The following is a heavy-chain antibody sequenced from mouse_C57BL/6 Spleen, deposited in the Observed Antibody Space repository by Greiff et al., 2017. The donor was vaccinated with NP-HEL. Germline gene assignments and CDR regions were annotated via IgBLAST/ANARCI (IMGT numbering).Heavy chain of an antibody. V-gene: IGHV3-8*01. J-gene: IGHJ1*03. CDR3: ARSTNWDYWYFDV. Sequence: DVQLVESGPGLAKPSQTLSLTCSVTGYSITSDYWNWIRKFPGNKLEYMGYISYSGSTYYNPSLKSRISITRDTSKNQYYLQLNSVTTEDTATYYCARSTNWDYWYFDVWGTGTTVTVSS. D-gene: IGHD4-1*01. CDR1: GYSITSDY. CDR2: ISYSGST.